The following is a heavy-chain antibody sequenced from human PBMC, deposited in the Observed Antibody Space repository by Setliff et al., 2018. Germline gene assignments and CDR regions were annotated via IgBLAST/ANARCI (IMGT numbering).Heavy chain of an antibody. V-gene: IGHV4-4*07. J-gene: IGHJ6*03. D-gene: IGHD3-10*01. CDR2: VYTTGST. CDR1: GGSMGSYY. CDR3: ARVRITPYCMDV. Sequence: SETLSLTCTVSGGSMGSYYWTWIRQSAGKGLEWIGRVYTTGSTAFNPSLNSRVTMSLDKSKNQFSLKLYSVTAEDTAVYFCARVRITPYCMDVWGKGTTVTVSS.